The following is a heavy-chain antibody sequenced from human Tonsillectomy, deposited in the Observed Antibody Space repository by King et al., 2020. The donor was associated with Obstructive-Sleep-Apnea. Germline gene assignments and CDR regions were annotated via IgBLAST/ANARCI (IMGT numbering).Heavy chain of an antibody. CDR1: GFTFSIYA. V-gene: IGHV3-30*04. Sequence: VQLVESGGGVVQPGRSLRLSCAASGFTFSIYAMHWVRQAPGKELEWVAVISYDGSNKYYADSVKGRFTISRDNSKNTLYLQMNSLRAEDTAVYYCASSLTTVTNDNWFDPWGQGTLVTVSS. CDR2: ISYDGSNK. D-gene: IGHD4-17*01. CDR3: ASSLTTVTNDNWFDP. J-gene: IGHJ5*02.